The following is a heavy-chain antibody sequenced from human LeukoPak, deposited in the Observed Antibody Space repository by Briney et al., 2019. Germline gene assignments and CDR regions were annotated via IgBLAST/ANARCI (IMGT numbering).Heavy chain of an antibody. V-gene: IGHV1-69*13. J-gene: IGHJ6*02. CDR2: IVPIFGTA. D-gene: IGHD1-26*01. CDR3: ASKSGATSWPYYGMDV. CDR1: GGTFSSYA. Sequence: SVKVSCKASGGTFSSYAISWVRQAPGQGLEWMGGIVPIFGTANYAQKFQGRVTITADESTSTAYMELSSLRSEDTAVYYCASKSGATSWPYYGMDVWGQGTTVTVSS.